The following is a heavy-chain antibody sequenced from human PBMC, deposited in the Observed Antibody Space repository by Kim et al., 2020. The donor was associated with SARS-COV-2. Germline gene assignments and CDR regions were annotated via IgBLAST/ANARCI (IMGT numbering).Heavy chain of an antibody. CDR1: GGSFSGYY. CDR2: INHSGST. Sequence: SETLSLTCAVYGGSFSGYYWSWIRQPPGKGLEWIGEINHSGSTNYNPSLKSRVTISVDTSKNQFSLKLSSVTAADTAVYYCARRSQGRGYDYGYWGQGTLVTVSS. J-gene: IGHJ4*02. D-gene: IGHD5-12*01. CDR3: ARRSQGRGYDYGY. V-gene: IGHV4-34*01.